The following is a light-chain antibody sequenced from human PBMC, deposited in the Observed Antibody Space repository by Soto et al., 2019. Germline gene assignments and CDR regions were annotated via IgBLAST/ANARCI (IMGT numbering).Light chain of an antibody. V-gene: IGKV3-20*01. CDR1: HSVSSN. CDR3: QQYGSSLLT. Sequence: EIVMTQSPATLSVSPGERATLSCGACHSVSSNLAWYQQKPGQAPRLLIYGASSRATGIPDRFSGSGSGTDFTLTISRLEPEDFAVYYCQQYGSSLLTFGGGPKVDIK. J-gene: IGKJ4*01. CDR2: GAS.